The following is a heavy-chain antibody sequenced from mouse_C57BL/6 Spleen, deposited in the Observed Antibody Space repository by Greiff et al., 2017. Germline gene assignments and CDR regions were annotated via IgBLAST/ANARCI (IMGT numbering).Heavy chain of an antibody. CDR3: ARGVYYGYDRDAMDY. J-gene: IGHJ4*01. CDR2: IDPSDSYT. D-gene: IGHD2-2*01. Sequence: QVQLQQPGAELVKPGASVKLSCKASGYTFTSYWMQWVKQRPGQGLEWIGEIDPSDSYTNYNQKFKGKATLTVDTSSSTAYMQLSSLTSEDSAVYYCARGVYYGYDRDAMDYWGQGTSVTVSS. V-gene: IGHV1-50*01. CDR1: GYTFTSYW.